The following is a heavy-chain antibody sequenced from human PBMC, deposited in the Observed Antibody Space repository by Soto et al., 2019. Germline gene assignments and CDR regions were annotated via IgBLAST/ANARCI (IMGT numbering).Heavy chain of an antibody. J-gene: IGHJ6*02. CDR1: GFTFSSYG. CDR2: INSRSSAF. CDR3: ARGVLMLGGMDV. Sequence: EVQLVESGGGLVQPGGSLRLSCAASGFTFSSYGMNWVRQAPGKGLEWVSYINSRSSAFYYADSVKGRFTISRDNAKNSLYLQMNGLRDEDTAVYYCARGVLMLGGMDVWGQGTTVTVSS. V-gene: IGHV3-48*02. D-gene: IGHD3-10*02.